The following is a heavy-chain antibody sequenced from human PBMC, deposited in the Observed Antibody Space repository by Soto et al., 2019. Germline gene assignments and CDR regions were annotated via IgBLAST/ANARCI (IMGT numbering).Heavy chain of an antibody. Sequence: GGSLRLSCAASGFTFSNAWMSWVRQAPGKGLEWVGRIKSKTDGGTTDYAAPVKGRFTISRDESKNTLYLQMNSLKTEDTAVYYCTIGAGRSDFDYWGQGTLVTVSS. D-gene: IGHD3-10*01. V-gene: IGHV3-15*01. CDR1: GFTFSNAW. CDR2: IKSKTDGGTT. J-gene: IGHJ4*02. CDR3: TIGAGRSDFDY.